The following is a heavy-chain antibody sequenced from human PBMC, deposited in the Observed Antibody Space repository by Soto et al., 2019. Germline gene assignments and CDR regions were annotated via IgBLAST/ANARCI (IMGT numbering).Heavy chain of an antibody. Sequence: QEQLVESGGGVVQPGRSLRLSCAASGFTFNSFTMHWVRQAPGKGLEWVAVISHDGSHKYSADSVKGRFTISRDDSKNTLYLQMSSLRVEDTAIYYCATWEERYFQDWGQGTLVTVSS. J-gene: IGHJ1*01. V-gene: IGHV3-30-3*01. CDR2: ISHDGSHK. CDR3: ATWEERYFQD. CDR1: GFTFNSFT. D-gene: IGHD1-26*01.